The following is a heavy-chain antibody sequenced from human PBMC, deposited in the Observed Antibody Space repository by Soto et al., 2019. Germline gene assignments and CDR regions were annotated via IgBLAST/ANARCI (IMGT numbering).Heavy chain of an antibody. J-gene: IGHJ4*02. CDR3: AKDLIAVVWYGLDY. CDR1: GFTFSSYA. V-gene: IGHV3-23*01. CDR2: ISGSGGST. Sequence: EVQLLESGGGLVQPGGSLRLSCAASGFTFSSYAMSWVRQAPGKGLEWVSAISGSGGSTYYADSVKDRFTISRDNSKNTLYLQMNSLRAEDTAVYYCAKDLIAVVWYGLDYWGQGTLVTVSS. D-gene: IGHD6-19*01.